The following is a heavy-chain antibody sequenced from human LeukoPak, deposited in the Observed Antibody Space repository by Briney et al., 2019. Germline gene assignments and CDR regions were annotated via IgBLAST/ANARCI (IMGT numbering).Heavy chain of an antibody. CDR1: GFTFSSYS. J-gene: IGHJ4*01. CDR3: AGMEFGGGPHSDY. Sequence: GGSLRLSCAASGFTFSSYSMSWVRQAPGKGLEWVSSISSSSSYIYYADSAKGRFTISRDNATNSLYLKRDILRAEDTAVYSGAGMEFGGGPHSDYWGQGTLVTVSS. V-gene: IGHV3-21*01. CDR2: ISSSSSYI. D-gene: IGHD2-15*01.